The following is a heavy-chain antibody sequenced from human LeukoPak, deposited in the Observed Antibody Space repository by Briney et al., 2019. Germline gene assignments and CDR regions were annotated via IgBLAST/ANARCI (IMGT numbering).Heavy chain of an antibody. D-gene: IGHD3-22*01. CDR1: GGSISSYY. Sequence: PSETLSLTCTVSGGSISSYYWSWIRQPPGKGLEWIGYIYYSGSTNYNPSLKSRVTISVDTSKNQFSLKLSSVTAADTAVYYCAREVSSGLLNWFDPWGQGTLVTVSS. V-gene: IGHV4-59*01. CDR2: IYYSGST. J-gene: IGHJ5*02. CDR3: AREVSSGLLNWFDP.